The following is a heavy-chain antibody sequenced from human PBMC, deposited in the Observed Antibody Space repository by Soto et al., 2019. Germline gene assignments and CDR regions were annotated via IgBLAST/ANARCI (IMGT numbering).Heavy chain of an antibody. CDR3: ARTGRVKDYDGMDV. V-gene: IGHV4-59*01. Sequence: SETLSLTCTVSGGSISSYYWSWIRQPPGKGLEWIGYIYYSGSTNYNPSLKSRVTISVDTSKNQFSLKLSSVTAADTAVDYCARTGRVKDYDGMDVWGQGTTFTVS. D-gene: IGHD2-15*01. CDR2: IYYSGST. J-gene: IGHJ6*02. CDR1: GGSISSYY.